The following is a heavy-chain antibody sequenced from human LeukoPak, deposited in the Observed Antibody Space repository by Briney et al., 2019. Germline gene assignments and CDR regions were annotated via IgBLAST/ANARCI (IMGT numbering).Heavy chain of an antibody. CDR1: GFTFSSYA. D-gene: IGHD6-6*01. V-gene: IGHV3-23*01. J-gene: IGHJ4*02. CDR2: IRGSGGST. Sequence: GGSLRLSCAASGFTFSSYAMSWVRQAPGKGLEWVSAIRGSGGSTYYADSVKGRFTISRDNPENTLYLQMNSLRVEDTAVYYCAKSSSIAALLDYWGQGTLVTVSS. CDR3: AKSSSIAALLDY.